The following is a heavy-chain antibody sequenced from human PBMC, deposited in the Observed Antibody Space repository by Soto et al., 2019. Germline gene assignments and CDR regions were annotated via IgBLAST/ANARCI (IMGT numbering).Heavy chain of an antibody. CDR1: GFTFNSYA. J-gene: IGHJ4*02. CDR3: AKDLVHGNYFDY. D-gene: IGHD3-10*01. Sequence: GGSLRLSCAASGFTFNSYAMSWVRQAPGKGLEWVSTISRSGGSTYYADSVKGRFTISRDNSKNTLYLQMNSLRADDTAVYYCAKDLVHGNYFDYWGQGTQVTVSS. V-gene: IGHV3-23*01. CDR2: ISRSGGST.